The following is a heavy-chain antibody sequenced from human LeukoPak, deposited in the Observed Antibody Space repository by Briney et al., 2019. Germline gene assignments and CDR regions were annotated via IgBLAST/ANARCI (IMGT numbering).Heavy chain of an antibody. Sequence: RSGGSLRLSCAASGFTFSSYSMNWVRQAPGKGLEWVSSISSSSSYIYYADSVKGRFTISRDNAKNSLYLQMNSLRAEDTAVYYCARDRDADYDILTGYDTANDYWGQGTLVTVSS. J-gene: IGHJ4*02. D-gene: IGHD3-9*01. CDR3: ARDRDADYDILTGYDTANDY. V-gene: IGHV3-21*01. CDR1: GFTFSSYS. CDR2: ISSSSSYI.